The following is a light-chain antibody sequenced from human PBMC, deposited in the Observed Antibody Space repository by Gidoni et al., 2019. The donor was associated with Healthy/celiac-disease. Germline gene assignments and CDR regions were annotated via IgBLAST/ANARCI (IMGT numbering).Light chain of an antibody. CDR3: AAWDDSLNGPV. Sequence: QSVLTPPPSASATPGPRVTFPCSGSSSNIESNPVNWYQQLPGPAPQLLIYSNNQRPSGVPDRFSGSKSGTTASLAISGLQSEDEADYYCAAWDDSLNGPVFGGGTKLTVL. V-gene: IGLV1-44*01. CDR1: SSNIESNP. J-gene: IGLJ2*01. CDR2: SNN.